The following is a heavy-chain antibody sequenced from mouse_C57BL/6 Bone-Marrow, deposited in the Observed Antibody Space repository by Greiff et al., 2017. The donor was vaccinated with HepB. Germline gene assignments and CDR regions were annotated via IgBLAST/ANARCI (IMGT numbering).Heavy chain of an antibody. Sequence: QVQLQQPGAELVKPGASVKMSCKASGYTFTSYWITWVKQRPGQGLEWIGDIYPGSGSTNSNEKFKSKATLTVDTSSSTAYMQLSSLTSEDSAVYYCAKEVLYYDYPWYFDVWGTGTTVTVSS. J-gene: IGHJ1*03. CDR3: AKEVLYYDYPWYFDV. D-gene: IGHD2-4*01. CDR2: IYPGSGST. V-gene: IGHV1-55*01. CDR1: GYTFTSYW.